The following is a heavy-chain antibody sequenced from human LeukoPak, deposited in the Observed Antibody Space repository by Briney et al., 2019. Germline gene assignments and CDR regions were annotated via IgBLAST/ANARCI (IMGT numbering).Heavy chain of an antibody. CDR3: ARDYRGYRAPYYFDY. CDR1: GFTFSSYW. V-gene: IGHV3-7*01. Sequence: GGSLRLSCAASGFTFSSYWMSWVRQAPGKGREWVANIKQDGSEKYYVDSVKGRFTISRDNAKNSLYLQMNRLRAEDTAVYYCARDYRGYRAPYYFDYWGQGTLVTVSS. CDR2: IKQDGSEK. J-gene: IGHJ4*02. D-gene: IGHD2-15*01.